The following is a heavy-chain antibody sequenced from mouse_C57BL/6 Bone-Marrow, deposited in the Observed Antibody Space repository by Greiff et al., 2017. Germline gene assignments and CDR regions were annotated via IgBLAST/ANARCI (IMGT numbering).Heavy chain of an antibody. J-gene: IGHJ2*01. CDR1: GFNIKDYY. Sequence: EVQLQHSGAELVKPGASVKLSCTASGFNIKDYYTHWVKQRTEQGLEWIGMIDPADGETKYAPKFRGKATITADTSSNPAYLQLRSLTSEAPAVDYYAPESRKGVFDYWGQGTTLTVSS. CDR2: IDPADGET. CDR3: APESRKGVFDY. V-gene: IGHV14-2*01. D-gene: IGHD1-3*01.